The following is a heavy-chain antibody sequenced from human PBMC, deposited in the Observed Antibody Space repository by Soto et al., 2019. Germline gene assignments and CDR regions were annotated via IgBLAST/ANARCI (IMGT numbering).Heavy chain of an antibody. Sequence: PSETLSLTCTVSGGSISSSSYYWGWIRKPPGKGLEWIGSIYYSGSTYYNPSLKSRVTISVDTSKNQFSLKLSSVTAADTAVYYCARQSEGFLEWLLYFDYWGQGTLVTVSS. V-gene: IGHV4-39*01. J-gene: IGHJ4*02. D-gene: IGHD3-3*01. CDR3: ARQSEGFLEWLLYFDY. CDR2: IYYSGST. CDR1: GGSISSSSYY.